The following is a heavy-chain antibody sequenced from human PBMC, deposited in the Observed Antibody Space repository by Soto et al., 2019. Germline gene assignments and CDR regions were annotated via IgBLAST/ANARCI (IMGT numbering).Heavy chain of an antibody. V-gene: IGHV1-18*01. CDR2: ISAYNGNT. J-gene: IGHJ6*02. CDR1: GYTFTSYG. D-gene: IGHD3-3*01. CDR3: ARGFEYYDFWSGYYNGDYYYYGMDV. Sequence: ASVKVSCKASGYTFTSYGISWVRQAPGQGLEWMGWISAYNGNTNYAQKLQGRVTMTTDTSTSTAYMELRRLRSDDTAVYYCARGFEYYDFWSGYYNGDYYYYGMDVWGQGTTVTVSS.